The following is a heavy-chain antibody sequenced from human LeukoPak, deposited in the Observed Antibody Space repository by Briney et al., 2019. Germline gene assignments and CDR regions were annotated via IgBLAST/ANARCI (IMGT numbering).Heavy chain of an antibody. CDR1: GFTFSPNA. CDR2: IIGSGGST. D-gene: IGHD3-10*01. CDR3: AKVVYDSGSYYY. J-gene: IGHJ4*02. V-gene: IGHV3-23*01. Sequence: GGSLRLSCVASGFTFSPNAMNWVRQAPGQGLEWVSSIIGSGGSTDYADSVKGRFTISRDNSKNTLYLQMNSLRAEDTAIYYCAKVVYDSGSYYYWGQGTLVTVSS.